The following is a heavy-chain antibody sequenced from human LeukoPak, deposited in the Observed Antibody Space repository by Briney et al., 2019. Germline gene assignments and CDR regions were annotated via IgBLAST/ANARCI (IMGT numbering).Heavy chain of an antibody. V-gene: IGHV4-59*01. D-gene: IGHD5-18*01. CDR3: ARAVDTALPFDY. Sequence: SETLSLTCTVSGGSISSYYWSWIRQPPGKGLAWIGYIYYSGSTNYNPSLKSRVTISVDTSKNQCSLKLSSVTAADTAVYYCARAVDTALPFDYWGQGTLVTVSS. CDR2: IYYSGST. CDR1: GGSISSYY. J-gene: IGHJ4*02.